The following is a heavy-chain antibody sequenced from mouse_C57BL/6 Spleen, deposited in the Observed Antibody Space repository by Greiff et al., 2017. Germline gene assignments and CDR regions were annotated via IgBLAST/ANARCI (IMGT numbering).Heavy chain of an antibody. CDR3: ARECTTVVRYFDV. Sequence: QVQLQQPGAELVKPGASVKLSCKASGYTFTSYWMHWVKQRPGRGLEWIGRIDPNSGGTKYNEKFKSKATLTVDKPSSTAYMQLSSLTSEVSAVYYCARECTTVVRYFDVWGTGTTVTVSS. CDR2: IDPNSGGT. CDR1: GYTFTSYW. V-gene: IGHV1-72*01. D-gene: IGHD1-1*01. J-gene: IGHJ1*03.